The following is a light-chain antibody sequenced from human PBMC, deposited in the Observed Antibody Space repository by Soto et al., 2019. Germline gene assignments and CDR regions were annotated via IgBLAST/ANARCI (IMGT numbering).Light chain of an antibody. V-gene: IGLV2-14*01. CDR2: EVS. CDR3: SSYTTISPLMV. J-gene: IGLJ2*01. Sequence: QSALTQPASVSGSPGQSITISCTGTTSDIGTYYYVSWYQQHPGTAPKLMIYEVSNRPSGVSNRFSGSKSGNTASLTISGLQAEDEADYYCSSYTTISPLMVFGGGTKVTVL. CDR1: TSDIGTYYY.